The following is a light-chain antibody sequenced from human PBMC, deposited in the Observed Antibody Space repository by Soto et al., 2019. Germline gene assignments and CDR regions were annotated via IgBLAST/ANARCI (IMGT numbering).Light chain of an antibody. CDR1: QSVNSN. V-gene: IGKV3-15*01. Sequence: IVMTQSPATLSVYHGERATLSCRASQSVNSNLAWYQHKPGQPPRLLIYDASTRATGIPARFSGGGSGTEFTLTISSWEPEELAGYYCHQQCDRSPWTFGQGTKVDIK. CDR2: DAS. CDR3: HQQCDRSPWT. J-gene: IGKJ1*01.